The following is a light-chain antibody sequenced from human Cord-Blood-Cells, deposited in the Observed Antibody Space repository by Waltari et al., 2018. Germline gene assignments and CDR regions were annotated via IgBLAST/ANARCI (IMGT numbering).Light chain of an antibody. CDR3: QRYDNLPLT. CDR2: DAS. V-gene: IGKV1-33*01. CDR1: QDISNY. J-gene: IGKJ4*01. Sequence: DIQMTQSPSSLSASVGDRVTTTCQASQDISNYLNWYQQKPGTAPKILNYDASYLETGFPSSFSGSGSRTELTFTISSLQPVCIATYYCQRYDNLPLTFCGGTKVEIK.